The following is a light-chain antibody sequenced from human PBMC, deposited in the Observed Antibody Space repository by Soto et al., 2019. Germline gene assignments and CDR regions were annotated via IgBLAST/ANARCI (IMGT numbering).Light chain of an antibody. CDR3: AAWDDSLYGVV. CDR1: SSDVGAYIF. V-gene: IGLV2-8*01. Sequence: QSALTQPPSASGSPGQSVTISCTGTSSDVGAYIFVSWYQQHPGKAPKLMVYDVNRRPPGVPDRFFGSKSGNTASLTVSGLQAEDEADYYCAAWDDSLYGVVFGGGTKLTVL. CDR2: DVN. J-gene: IGLJ2*01.